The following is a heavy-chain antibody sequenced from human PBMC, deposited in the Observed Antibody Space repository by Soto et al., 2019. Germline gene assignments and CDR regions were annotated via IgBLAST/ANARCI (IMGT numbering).Heavy chain of an antibody. CDR2: IYYNGST. J-gene: IGHJ4*02. CDR1: GLTISSASYY. V-gene: IGHV4-31*03. Sequence: QVLLQESGPGLMKPSQTLSLTCTVSGLTISSASYYWSWIRQHPGKGREWVGNIYYNGSTYYSPSLKSRVTLWVDTSKNQFSLRLASVTAADTAVYYCARYRISGSWSKFDYWGQGTLVTVSS. CDR3: ARYRISGSWSKFDY. D-gene: IGHD6-13*01.